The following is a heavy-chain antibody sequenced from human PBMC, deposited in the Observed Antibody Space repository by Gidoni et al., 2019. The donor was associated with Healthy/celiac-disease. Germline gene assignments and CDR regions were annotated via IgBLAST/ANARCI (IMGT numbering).Heavy chain of an antibody. CDR1: GFTFSSYG. CDR2: IWYDGSNK. J-gene: IGHJ4*02. D-gene: IGHD3-22*01. V-gene: IGHV3-33*01. CDR3: AREGSYYYDSSGYYLFDY. Sequence: QVQLVESGGGVVQPRRSLRLSCAASGFTFSSYGMHWVRQAPGKGLEWVAVIWYDGSNKYYADSVKGRFTISRDNSKNTLYLQMNSLRAEDTAVYYCAREGSYYYDSSGYYLFDYWGQGTLVTVSS.